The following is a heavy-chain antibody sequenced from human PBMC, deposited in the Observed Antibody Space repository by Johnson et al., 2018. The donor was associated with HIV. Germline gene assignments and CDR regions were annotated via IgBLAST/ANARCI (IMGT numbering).Heavy chain of an antibody. CDR1: RFSFSNYG. J-gene: IGHJ3*02. CDR2: IWYDGSNK. CDR3: AKAPGWLLDAFDI. Sequence: QVQLVESGGGVVQPGRSLRLSCAASRFSFSNYGMHWVRQAPGKGLEWVAVIWYDGSNKYYADSVKGRFTISRDNSKNTLYLQMNSLRAEDTAVYYCAKAPGWLLDAFDIWGQGTMVTVSS. D-gene: IGHD5-24*01. V-gene: IGHV3-33*06.